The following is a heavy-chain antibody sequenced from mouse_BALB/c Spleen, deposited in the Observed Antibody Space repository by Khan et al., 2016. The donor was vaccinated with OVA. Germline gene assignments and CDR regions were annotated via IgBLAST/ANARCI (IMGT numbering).Heavy chain of an antibody. D-gene: IGHD2-3*01. CDR1: GYTFTSYT. CDR3: ISVGASDGNDGWFAY. V-gene: IGHV1-4*01. J-gene: IGHJ3*01. CDR2: INPSNGNT. Sequence: VQLQQSGAELARPGATVKMSCKASGYTFTSYTIHWIKLSPGQGLEWIGYINPSNGNTNYTKKFKDKSTFTADKSSTTAYMQAGSLTSYVYKDYYCISVGASDGNDGWFAYWGQGTLVTVSA.